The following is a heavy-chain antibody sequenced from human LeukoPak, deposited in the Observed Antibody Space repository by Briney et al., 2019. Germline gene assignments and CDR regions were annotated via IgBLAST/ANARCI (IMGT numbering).Heavy chain of an antibody. CDR2: IYTSGST. CDR1: GGSINSGSYY. Sequence: PSQTLSLTCTVSGGSINSGSYYWSWIRQPAGKGLEWIGRIYTSGSTNYNPSLKSRVTISADTSRNQFSLKLSSVTAADTAVYYCARVGGSSWNSFDYWGQGTLVTVSS. V-gene: IGHV4-61*02. CDR3: ARVGGSSWNSFDY. D-gene: IGHD6-13*01. J-gene: IGHJ4*02.